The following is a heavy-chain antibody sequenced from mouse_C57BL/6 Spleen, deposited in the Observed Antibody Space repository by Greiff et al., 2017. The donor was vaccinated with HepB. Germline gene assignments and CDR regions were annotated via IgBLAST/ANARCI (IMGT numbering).Heavy chain of an antibody. CDR3: TRKTYYHGSISYAMDY. J-gene: IGHJ4*01. Sequence: VQLQQSGAELVRPGASVTLSCKASGYTFTDYEMHWVKQTPVHGLEWIGAIDPETGGTAYNQKFEGKAILTAVKSSSKAYMELRSLTYEDSAVYYCTRKTYYHGSISYAMDYWGQGTSVTVSS. V-gene: IGHV1-15*01. CDR1: GYTFTDYE. CDR2: IDPETGGT. D-gene: IGHD1-1*01.